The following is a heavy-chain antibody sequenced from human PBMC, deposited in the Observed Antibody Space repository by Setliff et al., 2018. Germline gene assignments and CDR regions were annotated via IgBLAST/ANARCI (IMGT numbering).Heavy chain of an antibody. CDR3: ARDQGHGITASGPDY. Sequence: ASVKVSCKASGYTFTSYDINWVRQATGQGLEWMGRINPNSGGTNYAQKFQGRVTMTSDSSISTAYMELSGLRSDDTAMYFCARDQGHGITASGPDYWGQGTLVTVSS. D-gene: IGHD6-13*01. CDR1: GYTFTSYD. CDR2: INPNSGGT. J-gene: IGHJ4*02. V-gene: IGHV1-2*06.